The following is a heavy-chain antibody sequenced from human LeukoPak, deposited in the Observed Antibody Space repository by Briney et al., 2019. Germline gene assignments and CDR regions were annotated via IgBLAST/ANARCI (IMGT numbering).Heavy chain of an antibody. CDR2: INFSGTT. D-gene: IGHD6-25*01. CDR3: ASPAIEYSSGWPIHY. Sequence: SETLSLTCTVSGGSISSSTYYWAWIRQPPGKGLEWIATINFSGTTHYKSSLQSRVTISADTSNNQLSLKLSAVTAADTAVYYCASPAIEYSSGWPIHYWGRGTLVTVSS. J-gene: IGHJ4*02. V-gene: IGHV4-39*07. CDR1: GGSISSSTYY.